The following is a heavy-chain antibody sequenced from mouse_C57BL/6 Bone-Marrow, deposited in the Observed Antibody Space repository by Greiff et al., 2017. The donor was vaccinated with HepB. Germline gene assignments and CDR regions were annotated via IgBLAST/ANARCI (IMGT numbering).Heavy chain of an antibody. CDR1: GFSLTSYG. CDR2: IWSGGST. Sequence: QVQLQQSGPGLVQPSQSLSITCTVSGFSLTSYGVHWVRQSPGKGLEWLGVIWSGGSTDYNAAFISRLSISKDNSKSQVFFKMNSLQADDTAIYYCARPYSYYGSPLAYWGQGTLVTVSA. J-gene: IGHJ3*01. D-gene: IGHD1-1*01. CDR3: ARPYSYYGSPLAY. V-gene: IGHV2-2*01.